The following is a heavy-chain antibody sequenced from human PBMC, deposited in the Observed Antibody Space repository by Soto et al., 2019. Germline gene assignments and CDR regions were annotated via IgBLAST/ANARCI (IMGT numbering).Heavy chain of an antibody. D-gene: IGHD4-17*01. J-gene: IGHJ5*02. V-gene: IGHV4-39*01. CDR2: IYYSGTI. Sequence: QLQLQESGPGLVKPSETLSLTCTVSGGSISNSSYYWGWIRQPPGKGLEWVGNIYYSGTIFYNPSLKSRVTISVDTSKNQVSLRLNSVTAADTAVYFCATGGYGETFEGNWFDPWGQGILVTVSS. CDR1: GGSISNSSYY. CDR3: ATGGYGETFEGNWFDP.